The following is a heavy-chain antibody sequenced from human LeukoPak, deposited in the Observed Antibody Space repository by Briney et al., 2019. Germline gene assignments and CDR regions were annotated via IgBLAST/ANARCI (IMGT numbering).Heavy chain of an antibody. Sequence: PGGSLRLSCAVSGFIFDDYAMHWVRQAPGKGLEWVSGISGSGGSTYYADSVKGRFTISRDNSKNTLYLQMNSLRAEDTAVYYCAKDIGIAAAGTPWFDPWGQGTLVTVSS. CDR2: ISGSGGST. V-gene: IGHV3-23*01. CDR3: AKDIGIAAAGTPWFDP. J-gene: IGHJ5*02. D-gene: IGHD6-13*01. CDR1: GFIFDDYA.